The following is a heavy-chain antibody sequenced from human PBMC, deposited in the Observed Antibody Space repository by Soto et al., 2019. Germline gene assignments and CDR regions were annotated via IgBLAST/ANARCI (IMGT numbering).Heavy chain of an antibody. V-gene: IGHV4-59*08. CDR1: GDYISSHY. CDR3: ARPRGTTPAGWYFDL. D-gene: IGHD1-26*01. Sequence: QVQLQESGPGLVKPSETLSLTCTVSGDYISSHYWSWIRQPPGKGLEWIGYVDHSGKTDSNPSLTSRVTISMATSKNHISLTLTSATAADTAVYYCARPRGTTPAGWYFDLWGRGTLVTVSS. J-gene: IGHJ2*01. CDR2: VDHSGKT.